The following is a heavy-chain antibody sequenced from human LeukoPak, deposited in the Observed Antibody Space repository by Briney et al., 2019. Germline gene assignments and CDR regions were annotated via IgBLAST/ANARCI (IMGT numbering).Heavy chain of an antibody. CDR3: ARDLYSGSSIDY. CDR2: ISYDGSNK. Sequence: GRSLRLSCAASGFTFSSYAMHWVRQAPGKGLEWVAVISYDGSNKYYADSVKGRFTISRDNSKNTLYLQMNSLRAEDTAVYYCARDLYSGSSIDYWGQGTLVTVSS. V-gene: IGHV3-30-3*01. J-gene: IGHJ4*02. D-gene: IGHD1-26*01. CDR1: GFTFSSYA.